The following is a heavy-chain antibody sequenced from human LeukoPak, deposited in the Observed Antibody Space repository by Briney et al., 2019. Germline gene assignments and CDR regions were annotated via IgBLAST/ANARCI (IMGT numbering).Heavy chain of an antibody. CDR2: IGTAGDT. Sequence: GGSLRLSCAASGFTFSSYDMHWVRQATGRGLEWVSAIGTAGDTYYPGSVKGRFTISRENAKNSLYLQMNSLRAGDTAVYYCARGIAAAVIGGDAFDIWGQGTMVTVSS. CDR1: GFTFSSYD. D-gene: IGHD6-13*01. J-gene: IGHJ3*02. V-gene: IGHV3-13*01. CDR3: ARGIAAAVIGGDAFDI.